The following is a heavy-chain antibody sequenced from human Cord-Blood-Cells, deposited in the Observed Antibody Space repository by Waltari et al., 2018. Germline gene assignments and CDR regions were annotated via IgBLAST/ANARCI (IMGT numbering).Heavy chain of an antibody. CDR3: ARGYSSGWYVDY. CDR1: GHTFTSSG. Sequence: QVQLVQPGAEVKTPGASVKISCQASGHTFTSSGVSRVRQAPGQGLEWIGWIRAYNGNTNYAQKLQGRVTMTTDTSTSTDYMELRSLRSDDTAVDYGARGYSSGWYVDYWGQGTLVTVSA. J-gene: IGHJ4*02. CDR2: IRAYNGNT. V-gene: IGHV1-18*01. D-gene: IGHD6-19*01.